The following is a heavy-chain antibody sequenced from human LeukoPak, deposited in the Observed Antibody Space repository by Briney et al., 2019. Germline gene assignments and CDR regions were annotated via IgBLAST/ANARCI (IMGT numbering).Heavy chain of an antibody. Sequence: PPETLSLTCTVSGGSISSGSYYWSWIRQPAGKGLEWIGRIYTSGSTNYNPSLKSRVTISVDTSKNQFSLKLSSVTAADTAVYYCARGGEGATDYWGQGTLVTVSS. V-gene: IGHV4-61*02. J-gene: IGHJ4*02. CDR1: GGSISSGSYY. CDR3: ARGGEGATDY. D-gene: IGHD1-26*01. CDR2: IYTSGST.